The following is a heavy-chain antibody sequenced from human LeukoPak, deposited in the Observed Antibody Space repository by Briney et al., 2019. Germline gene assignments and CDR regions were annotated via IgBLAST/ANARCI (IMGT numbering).Heavy chain of an antibody. CDR1: GFTFSNYE. Sequence: GGSLRLSCAASGFTFSNYEMNWVRQAPGKGLEWLSYISDSGSTIYYADSVKGRFTISRDNAKNSLFLQMNRLRAEDTAVYYCAREGLSSLGDMPFDYWGQGTMVTVSS. V-gene: IGHV3-48*03. J-gene: IGHJ4*02. CDR2: ISDSGSTI. D-gene: IGHD3-16*01. CDR3: AREGLSSLGDMPFDY.